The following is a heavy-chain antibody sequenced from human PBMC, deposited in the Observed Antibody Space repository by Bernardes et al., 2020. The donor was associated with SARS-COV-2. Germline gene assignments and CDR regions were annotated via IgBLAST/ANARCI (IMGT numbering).Heavy chain of an antibody. CDR3: ARDFDAGSYDRESLFSHGLDV. D-gene: IGHD3-9*01. Sequence: GGSLRLSCAAFGFNFSSYSMNWVRQAPGKGLEWVSSISSNSRYNYYADSVRGRFTISRDNAKNSLYLQLTSLTAEDTAVFYCARDFDAGSYDRESLFSHGLDVWGQGTTVTVSS. CDR1: GFNFSSYS. CDR2: ISSNSRYN. J-gene: IGHJ6*02. V-gene: IGHV3-21*06.